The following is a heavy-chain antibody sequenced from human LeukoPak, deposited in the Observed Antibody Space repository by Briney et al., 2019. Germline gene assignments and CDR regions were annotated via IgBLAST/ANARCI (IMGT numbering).Heavy chain of an antibody. CDR1: GFVFDDYS. CDR2: ISRNSDNI. D-gene: IGHD5-12*01. V-gene: IGHV3-9*01. J-gene: IGHJ3*02. CDR3: AKDIGYVATSGSAFDI. Sequence: GGSLRLSCVASGFVFDDYSMHWVRQAPGKGLEWVSGISRNSDNIGYADSVKGRFTISRDNAKNSLYLQMNSLRVEDTALYYCAKDIGYVATSGSAFDIWGQGTMVTVSS.